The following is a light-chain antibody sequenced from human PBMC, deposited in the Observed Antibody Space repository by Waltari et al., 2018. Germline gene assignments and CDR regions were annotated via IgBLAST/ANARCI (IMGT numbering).Light chain of an antibody. J-gene: IGKJ4*01. V-gene: IGKV1-16*01. CDR1: HGISYY. CDR2: GAS. Sequence: DIRLTQSPSPLSASVGDRVTITCRASHGISYYLAWFQQKPGKAPKPLIFGASSLQSGVPWRFSGGGSETFFTLTINDLQPEEFATYYCQQYNSYPPTFGGGTRV. CDR3: QQYNSYPPT.